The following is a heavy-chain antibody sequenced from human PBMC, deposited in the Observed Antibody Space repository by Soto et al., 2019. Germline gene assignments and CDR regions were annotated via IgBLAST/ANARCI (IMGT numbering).Heavy chain of an antibody. Sequence: EVQLVESGGGLVEPGGSLRLSCAASVFTFSSDSMSWVRQAQGKGLEWVANIKQEGSEKYYVDSVKGRFTISRNNAKNSLYLQMNRLRAEDTAVYYCASFWSGYPSNYWGQGTLVTVSS. CDR2: IKQEGSEK. D-gene: IGHD3-3*01. CDR1: VFTFSSDS. J-gene: IGHJ4*02. V-gene: IGHV3-7*01. CDR3: ASFWSGYPSNY.